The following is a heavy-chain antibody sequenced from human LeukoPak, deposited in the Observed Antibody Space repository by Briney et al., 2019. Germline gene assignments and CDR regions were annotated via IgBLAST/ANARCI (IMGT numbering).Heavy chain of an antibody. CDR1: GDSVSSNSAS. V-gene: IGHV6-1*01. CDR3: ARGVPGCPHYLDN. J-gene: IGHJ4*02. CDR2: TCYRSKWYN. D-gene: IGHD2-2*01. Sequence: SQTLSRTCAISGDSVSSNSASWNWIRQSPSRGLEWLGRTCYRSKWYNNYAVSVKSRITINPDTSKNQFSLQLNSVTPEDTAVYYCARGVPGCPHYLDNWGQRSLVTVSS.